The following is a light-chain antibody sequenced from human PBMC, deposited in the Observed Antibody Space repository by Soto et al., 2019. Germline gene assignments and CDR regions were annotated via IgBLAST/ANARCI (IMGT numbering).Light chain of an antibody. V-gene: IGLV2-14*03. CDR2: AVS. Sequence: QSVLTRPASVSGSPGQSITISCSGTSSDIGSYDHVAWYQQFPGKSPKLIIYAVSDRPSGVSDRFSGSKSGISASLTISGLQTEDEADYYCISSTDRQSYLFGTGTKVTVL. CDR1: SSDIGSYDH. CDR3: ISSTDRQSYL. J-gene: IGLJ1*01.